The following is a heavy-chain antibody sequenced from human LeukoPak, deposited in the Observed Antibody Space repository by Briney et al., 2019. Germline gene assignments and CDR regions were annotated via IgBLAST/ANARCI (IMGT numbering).Heavy chain of an antibody. CDR1: GFTFSTYN. J-gene: IGHJ5*02. CDR2: TRFDDSYK. Sequence: GGSLRLSCGASGFTFSTYNINWVRQAPGKGPEWVAFTRFDDSYKAYGNSVKGRFTISRDNSKNTLYLQMDSLRSDDTAVYYCAKSSAGITWFDPWGQGTLVIVSS. CDR3: AKSSAGITWFDP. D-gene: IGHD1-7*01. V-gene: IGHV3-30*02.